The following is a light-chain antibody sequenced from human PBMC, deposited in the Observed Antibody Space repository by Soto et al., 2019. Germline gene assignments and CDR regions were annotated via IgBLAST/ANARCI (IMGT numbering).Light chain of an antibody. J-gene: IGKJ1*01. V-gene: IGKV3-15*01. CDR3: QHYNNWPPWT. Sequence: EIVMTQSPVTLSVSPGERATLSCRASQSVSSNLAWYQQKPGQAPGLLIYGASTRATGVPARFSGSGSGTEFTLTVSSLQSEDFAVYYCQHYNNWPPWTFGQGTKVEIK. CDR2: GAS. CDR1: QSVSSN.